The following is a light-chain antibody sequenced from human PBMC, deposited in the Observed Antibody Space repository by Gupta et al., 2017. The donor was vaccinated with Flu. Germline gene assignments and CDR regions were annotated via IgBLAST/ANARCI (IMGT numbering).Light chain of an antibody. Sequence: EIEMTQSPATLSLSPGDRATLSCRASRSISNNLAWYQQRAGQAPRLVIYGSSSRPTGVPARFSGSGSGTDFILTISSLQSEDFATYYCQQYNDWPRITFGQGTRLEIK. V-gene: IGKV3-15*01. J-gene: IGKJ5*01. CDR2: GSS. CDR3: QQYNDWPRIT. CDR1: RSISNN.